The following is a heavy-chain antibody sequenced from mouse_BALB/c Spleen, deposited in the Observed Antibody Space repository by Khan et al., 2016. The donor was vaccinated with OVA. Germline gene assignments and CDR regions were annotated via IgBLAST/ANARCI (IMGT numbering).Heavy chain of an antibody. Sequence: DVMLVESGGDLVKPGGSLKLSCAASGFTFSTYGMSWVRQAPDKRLEWVATVSTGGSYTYYPDSVKGRFTISRDNAKNTLYLQMSGLRSEDTAMFYCTRLAYYYGSEGFAYWGQGTLVTVSA. CDR3: TRLAYYYGSEGFAY. V-gene: IGHV5-6*02. J-gene: IGHJ3*01. CDR1: GFTFSTYG. D-gene: IGHD1-1*01. CDR2: VSTGGSYT.